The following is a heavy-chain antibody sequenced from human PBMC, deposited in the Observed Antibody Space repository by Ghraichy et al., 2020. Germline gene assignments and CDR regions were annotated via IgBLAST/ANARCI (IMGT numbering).Heavy chain of an antibody. CDR1: GGSISSGGYY. Sequence: SETLSLTCTVSGGSISSGGYYWSWIRQHPGKGLEWIGYIYYSGSTYYNPSLKSRVTISVDTSKNQFSLKLSSVTAADTAVYYCARVADSSSWYGRGAFDIWGQGTMVTVSS. CDR2: IYYSGST. V-gene: IGHV4-31*03. D-gene: IGHD6-13*01. J-gene: IGHJ3*02. CDR3: ARVADSSSWYGRGAFDI.